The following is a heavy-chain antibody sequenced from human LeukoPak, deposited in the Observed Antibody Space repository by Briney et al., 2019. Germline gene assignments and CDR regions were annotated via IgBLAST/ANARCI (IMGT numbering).Heavy chain of an antibody. CDR3: ARDFYLYSGGSSDWFDP. CDR1: GFTFSIYS. J-gene: IGHJ5*02. D-gene: IGHD6-19*01. CDR2: IRSKCSYI. V-gene: IGHV3-21*01. Sequence: KPGGSLTLSCAASGFTFSIYSMNRLRQATGKGLEWVTSIRSKCSYIYYADSVKGRFTSSRDNAKNSLYLQMNRLRAEDTAVYYCARDFYLYSGGSSDWFDPWGQGTLVTVSS.